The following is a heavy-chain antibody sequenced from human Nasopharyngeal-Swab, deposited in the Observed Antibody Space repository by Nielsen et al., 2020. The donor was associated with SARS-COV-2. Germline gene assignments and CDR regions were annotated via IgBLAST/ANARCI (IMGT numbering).Heavy chain of an antibody. J-gene: IGHJ4*02. Sequence: ASVKVSCKASGYTFTSYDISWVRQATGQGLEWMGWMNPNSGNTGYAQKFQGRVTMTRNTSISTAYMELSSLRSEDTAVYYCAKGSYYDFWSGRKDLDYWGQGTLVTVSS. CDR2: MNPNSGNT. CDR3: AKGSYYDFWSGRKDLDY. CDR1: GYTFTSYD. D-gene: IGHD3-3*01. V-gene: IGHV1-8*01.